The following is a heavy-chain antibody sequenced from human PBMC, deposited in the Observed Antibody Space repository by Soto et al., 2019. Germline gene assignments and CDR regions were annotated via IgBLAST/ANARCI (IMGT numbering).Heavy chain of an antibody. V-gene: IGHV1-2*04. CDR1: GYTFTGYY. J-gene: IGHJ6*02. D-gene: IGHD1-1*01. CDR3: ARERVVPGTTDYYYYGMDV. Sequence: ASVKVSCKASGYTFTGYYMHWVRQAPGQGLEWMGWINPNSGGTNYAQKFQGWVTMTRDTSISTAYMELSRLRSDDTAVYYCARERVVPGTTDYYYYGMDVWGQGTTVTVSS. CDR2: INPNSGGT.